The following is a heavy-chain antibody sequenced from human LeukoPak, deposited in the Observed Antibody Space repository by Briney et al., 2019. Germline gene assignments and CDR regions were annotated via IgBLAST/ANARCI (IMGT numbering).Heavy chain of an antibody. V-gene: IGHV1-2*02. CDR2: INPNSGGT. D-gene: IGHD2-8*01. CDR1: GYTFTGYY. J-gene: IGHJ4*02. Sequence: EASVKVSCKASGYTFTGYYMHWVRQAPGQGLEWMGWINPNSGGTNYAQKFQGRVTMTRDTSISTAYMELSRLRSDDTAVYYCARDEYCSNGVCYGPFAYWSQASLVTVSS. CDR3: ARDEYCSNGVCYGPFAY.